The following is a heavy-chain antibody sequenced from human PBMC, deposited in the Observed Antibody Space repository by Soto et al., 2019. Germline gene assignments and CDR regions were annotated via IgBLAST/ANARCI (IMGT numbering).Heavy chain of an antibody. V-gene: IGHV4-39*01. Sequence: QLQLQESGPGLVKPSETLSLTCTVSGGSISSSSYYWGWIRQPPGKGLEWIGSIYYSGSTYYNPSLKSRVTISVDTSKNQFSLKLSSVTAADTAVYYCASAVDLYDPTPNFDYWGQGTLVTVSS. J-gene: IGHJ4*02. CDR1: GGSISSSSYY. D-gene: IGHD5-12*01. CDR3: ASAVDLYDPTPNFDY. CDR2: IYYSGST.